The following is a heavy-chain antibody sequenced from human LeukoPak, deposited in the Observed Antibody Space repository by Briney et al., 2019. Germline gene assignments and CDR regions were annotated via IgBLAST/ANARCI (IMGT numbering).Heavy chain of an antibody. CDR3: AMVWAIADFDY. CDR2: IKQDGSEK. V-gene: IGHV3-7*04. J-gene: IGHJ4*02. D-gene: IGHD6-13*01. CDR1: GFTFSSYW. Sequence: GGSLRLSCAASGFTFSSYWMSWVRQAPGKGLEWVANIKQDGSEKYYMDSVKGRFTISRDNAKNSLYLQMNSLRAEDTAVYYCAMVWAIADFDYWGQGALVTVSS.